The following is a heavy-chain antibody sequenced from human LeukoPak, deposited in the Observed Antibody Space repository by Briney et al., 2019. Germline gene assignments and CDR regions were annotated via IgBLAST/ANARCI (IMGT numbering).Heavy chain of an antibody. CDR2: IWYDGSNK. V-gene: IGHV3-33*01. CDR3: ARDAGVYSSSWLNYYCYYYMDV. D-gene: IGHD6-13*01. J-gene: IGHJ6*03. CDR1: GFTFSSYG. Sequence: GGSLRLSCAASGFTFSSYGVHWVRQAPGKGLEWVAVIWYDGSNKYYADSVKGRFTISRDNSKNTLYLQMNSLRAEDTAVYYCARDAGVYSSSWLNYYCYYYMDVWGKGTTVTVSS.